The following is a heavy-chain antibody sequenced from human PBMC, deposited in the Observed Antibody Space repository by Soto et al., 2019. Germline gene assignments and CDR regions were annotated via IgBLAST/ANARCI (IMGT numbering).Heavy chain of an antibody. J-gene: IGHJ6*02. Sequence: GASVKVSCKASGYTFTSYAMHWVRQAPGQRLEWMGWINAGNGNTKYSQKFQGRVTITRDTSASTAYMELSSLRSEDTAVYYCAREGYDILTGPIDYYYYYGMDVWGQGTTVTVSS. D-gene: IGHD3-9*01. CDR1: GYTFTSYA. V-gene: IGHV1-3*01. CDR3: AREGYDILTGPIDYYYYYGMDV. CDR2: INAGNGNT.